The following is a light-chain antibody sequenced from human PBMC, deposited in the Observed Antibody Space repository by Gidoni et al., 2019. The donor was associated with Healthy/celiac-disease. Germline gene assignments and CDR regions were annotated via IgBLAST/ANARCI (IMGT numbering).Light chain of an antibody. CDR3: QQRSNWPSGCS. V-gene: IGKV3-11*01. CDR1: QSVSSY. CDR2: DAS. J-gene: IGKJ2*04. Sequence: EIVLTQSPATLSLSPGERATLSCRASQSVSSYLAWYQQKPGQAPRLLIYDASNRATGIPARFSGSGSGTDFTLTIGSLEPEDFAVYYCQQRSNWPSGCSFXQXTKLEIK.